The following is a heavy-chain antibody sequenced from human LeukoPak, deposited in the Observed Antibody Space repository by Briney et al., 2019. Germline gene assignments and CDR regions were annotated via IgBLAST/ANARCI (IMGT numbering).Heavy chain of an antibody. CDR3: ARDRGGRTGLDD. V-gene: IGHV3-53*01. Sequence: PGGSLRLSCAASGFTVSSNYMSWVRQAPGKGLEWVSVIYSDGSTYYADSVKGRFTISRDNAENSLYLQMNSLRAEDTAVYYCARDRGGRTGLDDWGQGTLVTVSS. CDR2: IYSDGST. J-gene: IGHJ4*02. D-gene: IGHD2-15*01. CDR1: GFTVSSNY.